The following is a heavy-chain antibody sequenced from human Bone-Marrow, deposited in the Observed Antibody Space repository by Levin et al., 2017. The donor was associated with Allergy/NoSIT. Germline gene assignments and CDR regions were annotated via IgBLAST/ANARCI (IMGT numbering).Heavy chain of an antibody. V-gene: IGHV3-33*05. Sequence: PGGSLRLSCAASGFTFSSYGMHWVRQAPGKGLEWVAIILYDGSEKYSDSVKGRFTISRDNSKSTLFLQMNSLRAEDTAVYYCARDESGYGDFEYWGQGTLVTVSS. D-gene: IGHD5-12*01. CDR1: GFTFSSYG. CDR2: ILYDGSEK. CDR3: ARDESGYGDFEY. J-gene: IGHJ4*02.